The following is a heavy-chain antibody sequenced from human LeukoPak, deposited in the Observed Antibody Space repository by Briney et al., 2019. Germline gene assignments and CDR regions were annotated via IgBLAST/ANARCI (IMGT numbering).Heavy chain of an antibody. V-gene: IGHV1-3*01. Sequence: ASVKVSCKASGYTFTSYAMHWVRQAPGQRLEWMGWINAGNGNTKYSQKFQGRVTITADKSTSTAYMELSSLRSEDTAVYYCARDRDTAMVPIFDYWGQGTLVTVSS. D-gene: IGHD5-18*01. CDR1: GYTFTSYA. J-gene: IGHJ4*02. CDR3: ARDRDTAMVPIFDY. CDR2: INAGNGNT.